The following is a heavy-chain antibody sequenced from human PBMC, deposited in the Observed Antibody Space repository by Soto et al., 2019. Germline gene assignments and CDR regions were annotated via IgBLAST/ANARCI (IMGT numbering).Heavy chain of an antibody. J-gene: IGHJ5*02. D-gene: IGHD4-17*01. Sequence: SVSNAWMNWVRPAPGKGLEWVGHINSKTDGGTTDFAAPVKGRFTISREDSKNTLYLQMNSLKIEDTAVYYCTRRNDYGDYTSWFDPWGQGTLVTVSS. CDR2: INSKTDGGTT. V-gene: IGHV3-15*07. CDR1: SVSNAW. CDR3: TRRNDYGDYTSWFDP.